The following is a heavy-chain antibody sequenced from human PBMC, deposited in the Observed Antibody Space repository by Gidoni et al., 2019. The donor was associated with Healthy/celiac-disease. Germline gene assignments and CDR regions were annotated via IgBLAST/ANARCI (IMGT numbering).Heavy chain of an antibody. CDR2: MSSSSSYT. V-gene: IGHV3-11*05. CDR3: ARGTTPTAMVTMRHYYMDV. J-gene: IGHJ6*03. Sequence: QVQLVESGGGLVKPGGSLRLSCAASGFTFSDYYISWIRQAPGKGLEWVSDMSSSSSYTNYEDSVKGRFTISRDNAKNSLYLQMNSLRAEDTAVYYCARGTTPTAMVTMRHYYMDVWGKGTTVTVSS. D-gene: IGHD5-18*01. CDR1: GFTFSDYY.